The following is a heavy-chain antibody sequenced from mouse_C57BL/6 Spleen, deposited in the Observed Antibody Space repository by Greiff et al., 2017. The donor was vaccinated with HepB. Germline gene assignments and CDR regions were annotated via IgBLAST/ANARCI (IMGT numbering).Heavy chain of an antibody. CDR3: ARSGKSGFITTVEGT. CDR2: INPSNGGT. V-gene: IGHV1-53*01. J-gene: IGHJ2*01. Sequence: QVQLQQPGTELVKPGASVKLSCKASGYTFTSYWMHWVKQRPGQGLEWIGNINPSNGGTNYNEKFKSKATLTVDKSSSPAYMQLSSLTSEDSAVYYCARSGKSGFITTVEGTWGQGTTLTVSS. CDR1: GYTFTSYW. D-gene: IGHD1-1*01.